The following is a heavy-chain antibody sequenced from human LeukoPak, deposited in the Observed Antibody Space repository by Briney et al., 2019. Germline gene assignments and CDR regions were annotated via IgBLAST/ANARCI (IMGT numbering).Heavy chain of an antibody. CDR3: ARAKLVTMVRGVPALMELYVWGSYRDAFDI. V-gene: IGHV1-18*01. CDR2: ISAYNGNT. CDR1: GYIFTSYG. D-gene: IGHD3-16*02. J-gene: IGHJ3*02. Sequence: ASVKVSCTASGYIFTSYGISWVRQAPGQGLEWMGWISAYNGNTNYAQKLQGRVTMTTDTSTSTAYMELRSLRSDDTAVYYCARAKLVTMVRGVPALMELYVWGSYRDAFDIWGQGTMVTVSS.